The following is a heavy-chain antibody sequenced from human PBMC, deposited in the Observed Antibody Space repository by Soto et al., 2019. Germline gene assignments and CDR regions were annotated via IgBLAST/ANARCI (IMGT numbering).Heavy chain of an antibody. CDR2: ISTYNGDT. D-gene: IGHD3-16*01. J-gene: IGHJ6*02. V-gene: IGHV1-18*01. CDR3: AREEFRPYSYYGMDV. Sequence: QVQLVQSGAEVKKPGASVKVSCKATGYSFTTYGIAWVRQAPGQGLEWMGWISTYNGDTDYAQNLQGRGIMTTDTSTNTAYMELRSLRSDDTAVYYCAREEFRPYSYYGMDVWGQGTMVSVSS. CDR1: GYSFTTYG.